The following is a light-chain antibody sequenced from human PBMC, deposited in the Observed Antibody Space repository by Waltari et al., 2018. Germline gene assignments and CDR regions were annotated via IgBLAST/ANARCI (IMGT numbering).Light chain of an antibody. V-gene: IGLV2-11*01. CDR2: DVS. Sequence: QSALTQPRSVSGSPGQSVTISCTGTSSDVGNYKYVSWYQQHPGKVPKVRIYDVSRRPPGVPDGFSGSKSGNTASLTISGLQADDEAEYYCCSYAGYYTILCGTGTTVTVL. CDR3: CSYAGYYTIL. J-gene: IGLJ1*01. CDR1: SSDVGNYKY.